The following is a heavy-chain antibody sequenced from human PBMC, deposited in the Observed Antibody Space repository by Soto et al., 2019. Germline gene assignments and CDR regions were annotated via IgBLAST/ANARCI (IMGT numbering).Heavy chain of an antibody. V-gene: IGHV4-30-2*01. D-gene: IGHD1-26*01. Sequence: WVRQPPGKGLEWVGHILYSGTTHFNPSLASRVSMSLDRSKNQFSLSLAYVTAADTAVYYCAREGAAKEIDYWGQGALLTVS. CDR3: AREGAAKEIDY. J-gene: IGHJ4*02. CDR2: ILYSGTT.